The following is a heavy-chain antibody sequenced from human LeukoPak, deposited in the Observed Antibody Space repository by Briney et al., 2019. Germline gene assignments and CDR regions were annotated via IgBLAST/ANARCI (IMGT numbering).Heavy chain of an antibody. V-gene: IGHV3-11*06. D-gene: IGHD3-3*01. J-gene: IGHJ6*03. CDR2: ISSSSSYI. CDR1: GFTFSDYY. CDR3: ATDYDFWSGPPLGYMDV. Sequence: GGSLRLSCAASGFTFSDYYMSWLRQAPGKGLEWVSSISSSSSYIYYADSVKGRFTISRDNAKNSLYLQMNSLRAEDTAVYYCATDYDFWSGPPLGYMDVWGKGTTVTVSS.